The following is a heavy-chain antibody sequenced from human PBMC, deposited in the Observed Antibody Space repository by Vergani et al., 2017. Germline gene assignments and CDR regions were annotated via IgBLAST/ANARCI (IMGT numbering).Heavy chain of an antibody. CDR1: GYSFTSYW. Sequence: EVQLVQSGAEVKTPGESLKISCKGSGYSFTSYWIGWVRQMPGKGLEWMGIIYPGDSDTRYSPSFQGQVTISADKSISTAYLQWSSLKASDTAMYYCARLDPYPGIAVAGADASYGMDVWGQGTTVTVSS. CDR2: IYPGDSDT. D-gene: IGHD6-19*01. CDR3: ARLDPYPGIAVAGADASYGMDV. V-gene: IGHV5-51*01. J-gene: IGHJ6*02.